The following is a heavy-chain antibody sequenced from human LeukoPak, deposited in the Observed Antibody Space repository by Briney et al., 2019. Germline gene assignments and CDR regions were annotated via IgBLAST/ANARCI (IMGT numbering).Heavy chain of an antibody. CDR3: TSWGDTTAEYFQR. D-gene: IGHD2-21*02. V-gene: IGHV3-7*01. CDR2: INPDGRDT. CDR1: GFTFNRCW. Sequence: GGSLRLSCVVSGFTFNRCWMNWVRQAPGKGLEWVAHINPDGRDTYYVDSVKGRFIISRDNAQNSMYLQMNSLRVEDTAVYYCTSWGDTTAEYFQRWGQGTLVTVSS. J-gene: IGHJ1*01.